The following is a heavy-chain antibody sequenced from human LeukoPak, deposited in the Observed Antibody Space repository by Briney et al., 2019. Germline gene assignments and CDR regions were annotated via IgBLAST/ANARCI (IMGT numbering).Heavy chain of an antibody. V-gene: IGHV4-4*02. D-gene: IGHD2-15*01. Sequence: SETLSLTCAVSGGSISSSNWWSWVRQPPGKGLEWIGEIYHSGSTNYNPSLKSRVTISVDKSKNHFSLNLSSVTAADTAVYYCARDRSCGGGTCLDYWGQGTLVTVSS. J-gene: IGHJ4*02. CDR3: ARDRSCGGGTCLDY. CDR1: GGSISSSNW. CDR2: IYHSGST.